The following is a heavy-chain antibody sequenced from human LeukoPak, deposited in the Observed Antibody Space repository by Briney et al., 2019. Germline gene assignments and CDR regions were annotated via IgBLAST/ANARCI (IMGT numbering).Heavy chain of an antibody. CDR1: GYTFTSYD. V-gene: IGHV1-8*03. CDR2: MNPNSGNT. J-gene: IGHJ6*03. Sequence: GASVKVSCKASGYTFTSYDINWVRQATGQGREWMGWMNPNSGNTRYAQRCQRRVTITRNTSISTAYMELSSLRSEDTAVYYCARGSAHDILLWFGSTYYYYLDVWGKGTTVTVSS. D-gene: IGHD3-10*01. CDR3: ARGSAHDILLWFGSTYYYYLDV.